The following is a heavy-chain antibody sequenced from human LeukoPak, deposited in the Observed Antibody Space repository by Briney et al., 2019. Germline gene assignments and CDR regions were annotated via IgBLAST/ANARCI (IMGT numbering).Heavy chain of an antibody. Sequence: GASVNDSCKASRYTFSSHSISWVRQAPGQGLEWMGGIIPTFGTTNSAPKFQGRVTIIADKSTSTTYMELSSLTSEDTAVYYCARNARAGSGSSTYYYYMDVWGKGTTVTVSS. V-gene: IGHV1-69*06. CDR2: IIPTFGTT. D-gene: IGHD3-10*01. CDR1: RYTFSSHS. CDR3: ARNARAGSGSSTYYYYMDV. J-gene: IGHJ6*03.